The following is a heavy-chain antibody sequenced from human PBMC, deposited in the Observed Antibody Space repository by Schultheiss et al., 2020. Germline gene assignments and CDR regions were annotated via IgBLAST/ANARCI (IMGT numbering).Heavy chain of an antibody. D-gene: IGHD6-19*01. Sequence: GGSLRLSCAASGFTVSSNYMSWVRQAPGKGLEWVGRIKSKTDGGTTDYAAPVKGRFTISRDDSKNTLYLQMNSLKTEDTAVYYCTTDRRAVADYWGQGTLVTVSS. CDR3: TTDRRAVADY. CDR1: GFTVSSNY. V-gene: IGHV3-15*01. CDR2: IKSKTDGGTT. J-gene: IGHJ4*02.